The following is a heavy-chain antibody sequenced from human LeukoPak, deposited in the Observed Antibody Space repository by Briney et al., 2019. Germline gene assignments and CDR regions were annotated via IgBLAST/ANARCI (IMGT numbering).Heavy chain of an antibody. CDR2: MNPNSGGT. J-gene: IGHJ4*02. CDR1: GYTLTGYY. Sequence: ASVKVSCKASGYTLTGYYMHWVRQAPGQGLEWMGWMNPNSGGTKYAQKFQGRDTMTRDTSISTAYMELSRLRSDDTAVYYCARLYYYDSSGYYYRSYWGQGTLVTVSS. CDR3: ARLYYYDSSGYYYRSY. V-gene: IGHV1-2*02. D-gene: IGHD3-22*01.